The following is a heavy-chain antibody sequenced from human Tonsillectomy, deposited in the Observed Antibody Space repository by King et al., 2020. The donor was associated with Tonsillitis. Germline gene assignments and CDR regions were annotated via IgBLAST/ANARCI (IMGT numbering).Heavy chain of an antibody. CDR2: IHHSGST. Sequence: QLQESGSGLVKPSQTLSLTCAVSGGSISSGGYSWSWIRQPPGKGLEWIGYIHHSGSTYYNPSLKSRVTISVDWSKNQFFLKLTSVTAADTAVYYCARDEYTSSVVRGTLIDYYYHGMDVWGQGTTVTVSS. V-gene: IGHV4-30-2*01. D-gene: IGHD3-10*01. CDR3: ARDEYTSSVVRGTLIDYYYHGMDV. J-gene: IGHJ6*02. CDR1: GGSISSGGYS.